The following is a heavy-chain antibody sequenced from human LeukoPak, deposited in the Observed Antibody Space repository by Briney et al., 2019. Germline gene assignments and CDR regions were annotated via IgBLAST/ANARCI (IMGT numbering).Heavy chain of an antibody. J-gene: IGHJ4*02. CDR3: AKLVGMDYDFWSGTVDY. D-gene: IGHD3-3*01. CDR2: IRYDGNSK. V-gene: IGHV3-30*02. Sequence: GGSLRLSCAASGFLFNTYGMHWVRQAPGKGLEWVAFIRYDGNSKYYADSVKGRFTISRDNSKNTLYLQMNSLRAEDTAVYYCAKLVGMDYDFWSGTVDYWGQGTLVTVSS. CDR1: GFLFNTYG.